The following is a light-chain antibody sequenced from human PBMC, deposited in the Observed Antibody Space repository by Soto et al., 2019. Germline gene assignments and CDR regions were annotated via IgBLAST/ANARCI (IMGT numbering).Light chain of an antibody. CDR3: SSYTTSTTLVV. CDR2: EVS. V-gene: IGLV2-14*01. Sequence: QSALTQPASVSGSPGQSITISCTGTSSDVGGYNYVSWYQQHQGKAPKVMIYEVSHRPSGVSDRFSGSKSGNTASLTISGLQAEDEADYYCSSYTTSTTLVVFGGGTKLTVL. J-gene: IGLJ3*02. CDR1: SSDVGGYNY.